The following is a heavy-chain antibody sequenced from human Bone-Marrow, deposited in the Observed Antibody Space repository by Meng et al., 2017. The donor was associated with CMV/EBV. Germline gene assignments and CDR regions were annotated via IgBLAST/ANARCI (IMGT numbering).Heavy chain of an antibody. CDR3: ARLVVPAAIRGNNWFDP. D-gene: IGHD2-2*02. J-gene: IGHJ5*02. CDR1: SISSCDYY. Sequence: SISSCDYYWSWIRQPPGKGLEWIGYIYYSGSTYYNPSLKSRVTISVDTSKNQFSLKLSSVTAADTAVYYCARLVVPAAIRGNNWFDPWGQGTLVTVSS. CDR2: IYYSGST. V-gene: IGHV4-30-4*08.